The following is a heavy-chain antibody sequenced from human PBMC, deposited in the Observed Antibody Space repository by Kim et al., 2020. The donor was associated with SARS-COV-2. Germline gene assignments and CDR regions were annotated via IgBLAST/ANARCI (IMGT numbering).Heavy chain of an antibody. CDR3: AKDTGYYYDSSGYWDY. V-gene: IGHV3-9*01. D-gene: IGHD3-22*01. J-gene: IGHJ4*02. Sequence: SVKGRLTISRDNAKNSLYLQMNSLRAEDTALYYCAKDTGYYYDSSGYWDYWGQGTLVTVSS.